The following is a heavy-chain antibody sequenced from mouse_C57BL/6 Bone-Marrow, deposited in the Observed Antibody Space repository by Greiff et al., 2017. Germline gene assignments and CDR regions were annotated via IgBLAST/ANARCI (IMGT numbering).Heavy chain of an antibody. CDR2: IWSGGST. V-gene: IGHV2-2*01. CDR1: GFSLTSYG. Sequence: VQLVESGPGLVQPSQSLSITCTVSGFSLTSYGVHWVRQSPGKGLEWLGVIWSGGSTDYNAAFISRLSISKDNSKSQVFFKMNSLQADDTAIYYCARIPTLLPFYYAMDYWGQGTSVTVSS. D-gene: IGHD1-1*01. CDR3: ARIPTLLPFYYAMDY. J-gene: IGHJ4*01.